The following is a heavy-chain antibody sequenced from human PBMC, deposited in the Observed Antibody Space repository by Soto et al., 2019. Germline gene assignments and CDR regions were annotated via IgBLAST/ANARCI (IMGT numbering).Heavy chain of an antibody. D-gene: IGHD3-3*01. Sequence: QMQLEQSGPEAKKPGTSVKVSCKASGFTFSNSAIQWVRQTRGQRLEWIGWIVVGSGNTNYARELHGRVTITRDMSTSAAYMELSSLRSEDTAIYYCAARSDYYTSYYYMDVWGEGTTVTVSS. V-gene: IGHV1-58*02. J-gene: IGHJ6*03. CDR2: IVVGSGNT. CDR3: AARSDYYTSYYYMDV. CDR1: GFTFSNSA.